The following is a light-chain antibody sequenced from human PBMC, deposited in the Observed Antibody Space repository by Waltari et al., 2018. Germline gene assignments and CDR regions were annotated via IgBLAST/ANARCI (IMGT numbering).Light chain of an antibody. CDR3: SSHTSTVPHV. CDR2: EVS. CDR1: SNDVGGYGY. J-gene: IGLJ1*01. Sequence: QSALTQPASVSGSPGQSITISCTGTSNDVGGYGYVSWYQQYPGRAPKLIIYEVSYRPSVISRRFPGSKSGNTAPLTISGLQADDEADYYCSSHTSTVPHVFGTGTRVTV. V-gene: IGLV2-14*03.